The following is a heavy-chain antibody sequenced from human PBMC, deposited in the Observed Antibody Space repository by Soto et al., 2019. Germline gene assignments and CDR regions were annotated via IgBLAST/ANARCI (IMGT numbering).Heavy chain of an antibody. CDR1: GFTFSSYA. CDR2: ISGSGGST. CDR3: AKDGQWLVLYWFDP. D-gene: IGHD6-19*01. J-gene: IGHJ5*02. V-gene: IGHV3-23*01. Sequence: EVQLLESGGGLVQPGGSLRLSCAASGFTFSSYAMSWVRQAPGKGLEWVSAISGSGGSTYYADSVKGRFTISRDNXXTTLYLQMNSLRAEDTAVYYCAKDGQWLVLYWFDPWGQGTLVTVSS.